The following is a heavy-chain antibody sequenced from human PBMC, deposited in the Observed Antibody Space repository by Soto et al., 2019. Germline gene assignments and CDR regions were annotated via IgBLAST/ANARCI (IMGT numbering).Heavy chain of an antibody. D-gene: IGHD2-15*01. Sequence: PSETMSLTCAVSGGSISSSNWWSWVRQPPGKGLEWIGEIYHSGSTNYNPSLKSRVTISVDKSKNQFSLKLSSVTAADTAVYYCAREPGDIVVVVAAYRDAFDIWGQGTMVTVSS. J-gene: IGHJ3*02. CDR3: AREPGDIVVVVAAYRDAFDI. CDR2: IYHSGST. CDR1: GGSISSSNW. V-gene: IGHV4-4*02.